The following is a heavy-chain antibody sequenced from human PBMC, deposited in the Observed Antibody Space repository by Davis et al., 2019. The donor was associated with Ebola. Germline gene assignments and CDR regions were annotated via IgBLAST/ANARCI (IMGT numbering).Heavy chain of an antibody. D-gene: IGHD2-2*01. CDR3: ARDSKEYQLLMDTWFDP. J-gene: IGHJ5*02. CDR2: ISSSGSTI. CDR1: GFTFSDYY. V-gene: IGHV3-11*01. Sequence: PGGSLRLSCAASGFTFSDYYMSWIRQAPGKGLEWVSYISSSGSTIYYADSVKGRFTISRDNAKNSLYLQMNSPRAEDTAVYYCARDSKEYQLLMDTWFDPWGQGTLVTVSS.